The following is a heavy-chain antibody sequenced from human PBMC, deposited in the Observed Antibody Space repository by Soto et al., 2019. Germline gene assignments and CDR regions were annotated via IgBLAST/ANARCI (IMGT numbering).Heavy chain of an antibody. Sequence: QVHLVQSGAEVKKPGASVKVSCKGSGYAFTTYGITWVRQAPGQGLEWMGWISAHNGNTNYAQKLQGRVTVNRDTSKSRAYMELRSLRSNDTAVYYCARGRYGDYGGQGALVTVSS. CDR1: GYAFTTYG. V-gene: IGHV1-18*01. J-gene: IGHJ4*02. CDR3: ARGRYGDY. CDR2: ISAHNGNT. D-gene: IGHD1-1*01.